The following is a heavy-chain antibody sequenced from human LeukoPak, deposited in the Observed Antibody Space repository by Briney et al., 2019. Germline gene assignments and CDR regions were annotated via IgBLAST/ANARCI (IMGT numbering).Heavy chain of an antibody. CDR2: ISAYNGNT. CDR3: ASYGNVLRFLEWLSNSGYFDY. J-gene: IGHJ4*02. D-gene: IGHD3-3*01. CDR1: GYSFTSYG. V-gene: IGHV1-18*01. Sequence: GASVKVSCKASGYSFTSYGISWVRQAPGQGLEWMGWISAYNGNTKYAQKLQGRVTMTTDTSTSTAYMDLRSLRSDDTAVYYCASYGNVLRFLEWLSNSGYFDYWGQGTLVTVSS.